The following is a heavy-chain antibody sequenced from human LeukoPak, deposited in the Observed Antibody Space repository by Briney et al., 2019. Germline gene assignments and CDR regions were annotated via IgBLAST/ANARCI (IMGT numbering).Heavy chain of an antibody. V-gene: IGHV4-31*03. CDR2: IHPSGST. D-gene: IGHD5-24*01. J-gene: IGHJ4*02. CDR3: ARGQDAFKTGY. CDR1: GGSVTIGYYY. Sequence: PSETLSLTCTVSGGSVTIGYYYWTWIRQYPGKGLEWIAYIHPSGSTDYNPSLKGRVTMSVDTSQNQFSLKLTSVTAADTAIYYCARGQDAFKTGYWGQGTLVTVS.